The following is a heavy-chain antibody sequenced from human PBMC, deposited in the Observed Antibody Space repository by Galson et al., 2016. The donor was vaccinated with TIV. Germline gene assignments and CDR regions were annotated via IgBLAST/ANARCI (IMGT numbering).Heavy chain of an antibody. Sequence: SVKVSCKASGVTFSYFAFSWVRQAPGQGLEWMGGIVPMFGTTNYAQKFQGRVTISADESTITAYLELASLRSEHTAVYYCARVRGIYDSSGYFLFDHWGQGTLVTVSS. CDR2: IVPMFGTT. CDR1: GVTFSYFA. CDR3: ARVRGIYDSSGYFLFDH. D-gene: IGHD3-22*01. J-gene: IGHJ5*02. V-gene: IGHV1-69*13.